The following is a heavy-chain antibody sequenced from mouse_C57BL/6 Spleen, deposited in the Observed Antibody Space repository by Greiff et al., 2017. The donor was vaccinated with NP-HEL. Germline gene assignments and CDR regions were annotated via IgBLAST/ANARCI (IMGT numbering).Heavy chain of an antibody. J-gene: IGHJ2*01. D-gene: IGHD1-1*01. Sequence: VKLQQSGAELVRPGASVTLSCKASGYTFTDYEMHWVKQTPVHGLEWIGAIDPETGGTAYNQKFKGKAILTADKSSSTAYMELRSLTSEDSAVYYCTRDITTVVPYWGQGTTLTVSS. CDR2: IDPETGGT. CDR3: TRDITTVVPY. CDR1: GYTFTDYE. V-gene: IGHV1-15*01.